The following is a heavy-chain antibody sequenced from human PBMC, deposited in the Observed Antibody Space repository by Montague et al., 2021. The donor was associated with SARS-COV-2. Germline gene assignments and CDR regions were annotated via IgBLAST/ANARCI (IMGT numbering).Heavy chain of an antibody. CDR3: ARDHMTILFMAYYYGMDV. CDR1: GGPISSYY. D-gene: IGHD4/OR15-4a*01. V-gene: IGHV4-4*07. Sequence: SETLSLTCTVSGGPISSYYWSWIRQPARKGLEWIGRIYPSGSTKYNPSLKSRVTMSVDTSKNQFSLKLSSVTAADTAVYYCARDHMTILFMAYYYGMDVWGQGTTVTVSS. J-gene: IGHJ6*02. CDR2: IYPSGST.